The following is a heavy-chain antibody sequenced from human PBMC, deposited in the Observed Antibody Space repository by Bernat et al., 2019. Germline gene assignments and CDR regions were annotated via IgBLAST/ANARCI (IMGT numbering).Heavy chain of an antibody. CDR3: ARDFWSGPHTTDYCYYGMDV. CDR2: MNPNSGNT. D-gene: IGHD3-3*01. CDR1: GYTFTRYD. Sequence: QVQLVQSGAEVKKPGASVKVSCKASGYTFTRYDINWVRQATGQGLEWMGWMNPNSGNTGYAQKLQGRVTMTTDTSTSTAYMELRSLRSDDTAVYYCARDFWSGPHTTDYCYYGMDVLGQGTTVTVSS. J-gene: IGHJ6*02. V-gene: IGHV1-8*01.